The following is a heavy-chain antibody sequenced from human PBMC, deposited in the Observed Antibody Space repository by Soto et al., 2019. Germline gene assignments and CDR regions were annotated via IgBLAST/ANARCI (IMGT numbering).Heavy chain of an antibody. V-gene: IGHV4-4*02. J-gene: IGHJ4*02. CDR2: IYHSGST. D-gene: IGHD6-6*01. CDR3: ASSRSRSLFDS. CDR1: EDSISSNNW. Sequence: QVQLQELGPGLVKPSGTLSLTCVVSEDSISSNNWWNWVRQPPGKGLEWIGEIYHSGSTNYNPSLKSRVTISVDKSKNQFSLTVSSLTAADTAVYYCASSRSRSLFDSWGQGVLVTVSA.